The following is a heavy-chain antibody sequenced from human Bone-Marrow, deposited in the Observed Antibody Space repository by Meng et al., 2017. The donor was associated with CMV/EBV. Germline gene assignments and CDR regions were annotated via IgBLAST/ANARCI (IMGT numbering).Heavy chain of an antibody. D-gene: IGHD2-2*01. Sequence: SVKVSCKASGGTFSSYTISWVRQAPGQGLEWMGRIIPILGIANYAQKFQGRVTITADNSTSTAYMELSSLRSEDTAVYYCARDRYCSSTSRYFLYYYGMDVWGQGATVTVSS. CDR1: GGTFSSYT. V-gene: IGHV1-69*04. J-gene: IGHJ6*02. CDR2: IIPILGIA. CDR3: ARDRYCSSTSRYFLYYYGMDV.